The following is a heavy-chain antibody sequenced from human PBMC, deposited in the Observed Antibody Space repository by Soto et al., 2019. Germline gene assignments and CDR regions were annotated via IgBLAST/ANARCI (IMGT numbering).Heavy chain of an antibody. J-gene: IGHJ6*02. D-gene: IGHD2-2*01. CDR2: ISSSSSTI. CDR3: AVVPAAHGPYAMDV. CDR1: GFSFSSYS. Sequence: PGGSLRLSCAASGFSFSSYSMNWVRQAPGKGLEWVSYISSSSSTIYYADSVKGRFTISRDNAKNSLYLQMNSLRAEDTAVYYCAVVPAAHGPYAMDVWGQGTTVTVSS. V-gene: IGHV3-48*01.